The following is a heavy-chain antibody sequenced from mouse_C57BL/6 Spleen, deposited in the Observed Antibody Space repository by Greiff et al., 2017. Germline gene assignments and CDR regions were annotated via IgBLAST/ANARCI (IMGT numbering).Heavy chain of an antibody. V-gene: IGHV1-54*01. CDR1: GYAFTNYL. CDR3: ARSYYGSSPFDY. D-gene: IGHD1-1*01. J-gene: IGHJ2*01. CDR2: INPGSGGT. Sequence: QVQLQQSGAELVRPGTSVKVSCKASGYAFTNYLIEWVKQRPGQGLEWIGVINPGSGGTNYNEKFKGKATLTVDKSSSTAYMQLSSLTSEDSAVYFCARSYYGSSPFDYWGQGTTLTVSS.